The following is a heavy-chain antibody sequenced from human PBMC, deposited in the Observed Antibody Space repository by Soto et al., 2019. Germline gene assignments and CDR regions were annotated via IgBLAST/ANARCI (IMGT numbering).Heavy chain of an antibody. CDR2: IDETSATT. J-gene: IGHJ3*01. V-gene: IGHV3-48*01. Sequence: DWLRLVPGRGLEWVAYIDETSATTHFANSVRGRFTISRDHAKNSLYLEMNSLSAEDPAVYYCARGHSRDGVCADAFDVWGQGRMGTVSS. D-gene: IGHD2-8*01. CDR3: ARGHSRDGVCADAFDV.